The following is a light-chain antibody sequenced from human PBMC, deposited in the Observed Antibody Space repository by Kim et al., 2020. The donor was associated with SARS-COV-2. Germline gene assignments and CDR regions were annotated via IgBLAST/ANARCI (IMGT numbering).Light chain of an antibody. Sequence: SAATGYRVTIACRASQGISSYLAWDQQKPGKAPKLLIYAASTLQSGVPSRFSGSGSGTDFTLTISCLQSEDFATYYCQQYYSYPYTFGQGTKLEI. J-gene: IGKJ2*01. V-gene: IGKV1-8*01. CDR2: AAS. CDR3: QQYYSYPYT. CDR1: QGISSY.